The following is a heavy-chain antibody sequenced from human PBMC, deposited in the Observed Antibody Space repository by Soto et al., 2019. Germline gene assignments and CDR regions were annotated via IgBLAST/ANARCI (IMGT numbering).Heavy chain of an antibody. CDR2: ISAYNGNT. D-gene: IGHD2-15*01. CDR1: GYTFTIYG. CDR3: ARDPRGYCSGGSCYPWNFDY. J-gene: IGHJ4*02. V-gene: IGHV1-18*01. Sequence: QVQLVQSGAEVKKPGASVKVSFKASGYTFTIYGISWVRQAPGQGLEWMGWISAYNGNTNYAQKIQGRVTMTTDTATSTANMELRSLRSDDTAVYCCARDPRGYCSGGSCYPWNFDYWGQGTMVTVSS.